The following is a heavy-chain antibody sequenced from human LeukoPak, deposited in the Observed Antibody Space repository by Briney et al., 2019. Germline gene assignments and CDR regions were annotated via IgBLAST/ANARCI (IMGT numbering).Heavy chain of an antibody. J-gene: IGHJ4*02. CDR2: IYSGGST. V-gene: IGHV3-53*01. Sequence: GGSLRLSCAASGFTVSSNYMSWVRQAPGKGLEWVSVIYSGGSTYCADSVKGRFTISRDNSKNTLYLQMNSLRAEDTAVYYCARVVRQWAYYFDYWGQGTLVTVSS. CDR3: ARVVRQWAYYFDY. CDR1: GFTVSSNY. D-gene: IGHD6-19*01.